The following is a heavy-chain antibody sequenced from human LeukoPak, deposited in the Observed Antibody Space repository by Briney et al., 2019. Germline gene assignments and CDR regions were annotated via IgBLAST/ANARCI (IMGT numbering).Heavy chain of an antibody. Sequence: SETLSLTCTVSGGPISRYYWRWIRQPPGKGLEWVGDIYYSGSNNYNTSLKRRITISVDASKNQFSLKLSSVTAADTAVYDCARTPGSGSYGGYYYMDVWGKGTTVTVSS. CDR1: GGPISRYY. CDR2: IYYSGSN. V-gene: IGHV4-59*08. CDR3: ARTPGSGSYGGYYYMDV. J-gene: IGHJ6*03. D-gene: IGHD3-10*01.